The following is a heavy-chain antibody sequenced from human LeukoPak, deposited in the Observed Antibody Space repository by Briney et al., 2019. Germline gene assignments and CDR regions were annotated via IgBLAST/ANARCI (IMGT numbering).Heavy chain of an antibody. J-gene: IGHJ1*01. D-gene: IGHD6-13*01. V-gene: IGHV1-69*05. CDR1: GGTFGSYA. CDR2: IIPIFGTA. CDR3: ARAAGTFNFQH. Sequence: SVKVSCKASGGTFGSYAISWVRQAPGQGLEWMGGIIPIFGTANYAQKFQGRVTITRNTSISTAYMELSSLRSEDTAVYYCARAAGTFNFQHWGQGTLVTVSS.